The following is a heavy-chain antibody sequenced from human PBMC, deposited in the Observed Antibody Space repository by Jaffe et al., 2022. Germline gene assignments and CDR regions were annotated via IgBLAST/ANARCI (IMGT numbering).Heavy chain of an antibody. CDR3: ARDGLRYFDWFPFDY. CDR2: IYHSGST. Sequence: QVQLQESGPGLVKPSETLSLTCAVSGYSISSGYYWGWIRQPPGKGLEWIGSIYHSGSTYYNPSLKSRVTISVDTSKNQFSLKLSSVTAADTAVYYCARDGLRYFDWFPFDYWGQGTLVTVSS. CDR1: GYSISSGYY. J-gene: IGHJ4*02. D-gene: IGHD3-9*01. V-gene: IGHV4-38-2*02.